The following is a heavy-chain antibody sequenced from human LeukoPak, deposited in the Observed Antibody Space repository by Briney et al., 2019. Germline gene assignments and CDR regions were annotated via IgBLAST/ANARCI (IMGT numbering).Heavy chain of an antibody. CDR2: TYYRSKWYN. CDR1: GDSVSRNSAA. CDR3: ASEIVRGSVNYDF. D-gene: IGHD3-16*01. J-gene: IGHJ4*02. Sequence: SQTLSLTCAISGDSVSRNSAAWNWIRQSPSRGLEWLGRTYYRSKWYNDYAVPVKSRITINSDTSKNQFSLQLNSVTPEDTAVYYCASEIVRGSVNYDFWGQGTLVTVSS. V-gene: IGHV6-1*01.